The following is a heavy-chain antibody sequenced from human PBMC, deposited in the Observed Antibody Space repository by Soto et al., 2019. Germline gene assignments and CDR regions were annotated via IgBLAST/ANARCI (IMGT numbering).Heavy chain of an antibody. CDR3: AKRACSTASCSYFDY. CDR1: GFTFRTYD. CDR2: ISGTDGST. Sequence: GGSLRLSCAASGFTFRTYDMSWVRQAPGKGLEWVPGISGTDGSTSYIDSVKGRFTISRDDSENTLYLQMNSLRAEDTAVYYCAKRACSTASCSYFDYWGQGTLVSVSS. J-gene: IGHJ4*02. D-gene: IGHD2-2*01. V-gene: IGHV3-23*01.